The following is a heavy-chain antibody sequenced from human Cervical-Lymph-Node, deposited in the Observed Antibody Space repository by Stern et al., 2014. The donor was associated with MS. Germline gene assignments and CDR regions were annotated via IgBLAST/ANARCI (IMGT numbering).Heavy chain of an antibody. CDR1: GGTISSFY. D-gene: IGHD5-12*01. J-gene: IGHJ4*02. V-gene: IGHV4-59*01. CDR2: VYYNGST. Sequence: QLQLQESGPGLVKPSETLSLNCSVSGGTISSFYWSWIRQPPGRGLEWIGFVYYNGSTKYNPSLKSRVTISIDTSKNQFSLRLRSVTPADTAMYYCARSSGYSGYDWVDYWGQGTLVTVSS. CDR3: ARSSGYSGYDWVDY.